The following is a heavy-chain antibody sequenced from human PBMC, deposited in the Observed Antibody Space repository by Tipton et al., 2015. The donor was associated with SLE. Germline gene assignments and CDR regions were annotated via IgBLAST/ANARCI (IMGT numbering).Heavy chain of an antibody. V-gene: IGHV4-39*01. J-gene: IGHJ4*02. Sequence: TLSLTCTVSGGSISSSSYYWGWSRQPPGKGLEWIGSIYYSGSTYYNPSLKSRVTISVDTSKNQFSLKLSSVTAADTAVYYCARVGYSSSWYGGGFDYWGQGTLVTVSS. CDR2: IYYSGST. CDR1: GGSISSSSYY. CDR3: ARVGYSSSWYGGGFDY. D-gene: IGHD6-13*01.